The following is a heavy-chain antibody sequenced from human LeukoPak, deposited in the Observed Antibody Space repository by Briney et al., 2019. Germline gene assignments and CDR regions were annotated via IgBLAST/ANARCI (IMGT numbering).Heavy chain of an antibody. D-gene: IGHD2-2*01. CDR3: AREGTYCTSARCSAIDAFDL. CDR1: GFTFSDYY. V-gene: IGHV3-11*04. Sequence: GGSLRLSCAASGFTFSDYYLSWIRQAPGKGLEWVSFISSSGSTIDYADSVKGRFTISRDNAKNSLYLQMNSLRAEDTAVYYCAREGTYCTSARCSAIDAFDLWGQGTMVTVS. J-gene: IGHJ3*01. CDR2: ISSSGSTI.